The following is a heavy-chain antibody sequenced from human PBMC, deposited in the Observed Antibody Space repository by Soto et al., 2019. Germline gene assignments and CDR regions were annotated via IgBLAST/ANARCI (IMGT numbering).Heavy chain of an antibody. CDR1: GFTFSSYA. CDR3: AKDSPVTTSGVDY. D-gene: IGHD4-17*01. Sequence: GGSLRLSCAASGFTFSSYAMTWVRQAPGKGLEWVSALSGSGGTTYYADSVKGRFTISRDNSKNTLYLQMNSLRAEDTAVYYCAKDSPVTTSGVDYWGQGTLVTVSS. V-gene: IGHV3-23*01. J-gene: IGHJ4*02. CDR2: LSGSGGTT.